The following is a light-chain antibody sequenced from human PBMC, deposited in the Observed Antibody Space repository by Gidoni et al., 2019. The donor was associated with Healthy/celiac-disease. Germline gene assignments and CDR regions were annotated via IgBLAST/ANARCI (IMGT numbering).Light chain of an antibody. V-gene: IGLV3-21*04. CDR2: YDS. Sequence: SYVLTQPPSVSVAPGKTARITCGGNNIGSKSVHWYQQKPGQAPVLVIYYDSDRPSGIPERFSGSNSGTTATLTISRVEAGDEADYYCQVWDSSSDPPVFGGGTKLTVL. J-gene: IGLJ2*01. CDR3: QVWDSSSDPPV. CDR1: NIGSKS.